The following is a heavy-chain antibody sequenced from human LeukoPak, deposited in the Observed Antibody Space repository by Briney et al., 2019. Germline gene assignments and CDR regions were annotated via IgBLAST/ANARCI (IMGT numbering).Heavy chain of an antibody. Sequence: GASVKVSCKASGYTFTSYGISWVRQAPGQGLEWMGWISAYNGNTNYAQKFQGRVTMTTDTSTNMAYMELTSLTSDDTAVYYCARSVAGQGYWGQGTLVTVSS. V-gene: IGHV1-18*01. D-gene: IGHD6-19*01. J-gene: IGHJ4*02. CDR2: ISAYNGNT. CDR1: GYTFTSYG. CDR3: ARSVAGQGY.